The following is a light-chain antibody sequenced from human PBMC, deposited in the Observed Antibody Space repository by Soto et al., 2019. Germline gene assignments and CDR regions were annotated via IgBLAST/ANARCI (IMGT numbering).Light chain of an antibody. V-gene: IGLV1-47*02. CDR2: IGD. CDR3: AAWDDNLNAYV. CDR1: TSNIGTFY. Sequence: QSALTQPPSASSTPGQTVTISCSGSTSNIGTFYVYWYQHLPGTAPKLLIYIGDQRASGVSDRFSGSKSGTSASLAISGLRSDDEADYCCAAWDDNLNAYVFGSGTKLTVL. J-gene: IGLJ1*01.